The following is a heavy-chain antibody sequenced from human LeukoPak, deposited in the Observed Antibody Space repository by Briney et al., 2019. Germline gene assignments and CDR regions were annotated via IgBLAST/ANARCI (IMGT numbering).Heavy chain of an antibody. J-gene: IGHJ4*02. CDR3: ARDIDILTGLDY. CDR1: GYTFTGYD. D-gene: IGHD3-9*01. V-gene: IGHV1-8*01. Sequence: GASVKVSCKASGYTFTGYDINWVRQATGQGLEWMGWMNPNSGNTGYAQKFQGRVTMTRNTSISTAYMELSSLRSEDTAVYYCARDIDILTGLDYWGQGTLVTVSS. CDR2: MNPNSGNT.